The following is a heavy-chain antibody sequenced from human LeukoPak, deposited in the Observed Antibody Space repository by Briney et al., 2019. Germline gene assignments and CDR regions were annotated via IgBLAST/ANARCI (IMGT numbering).Heavy chain of an antibody. J-gene: IGHJ4*02. V-gene: IGHV3-21*01. D-gene: IGHD6-19*01. CDR3: ARGSSGRYFDY. Sequence: GGSLRLSCAASGFTFSSYSMNWVRQAPGKGLEWVSSISSSSSYIYYADSVKGRFTISRDNAKNSLYLQMNSLRAEDTAVYYCARGSSGRYFDYWGQGTLVTVSS. CDR2: ISSSSSYI. CDR1: GFTFSSYS.